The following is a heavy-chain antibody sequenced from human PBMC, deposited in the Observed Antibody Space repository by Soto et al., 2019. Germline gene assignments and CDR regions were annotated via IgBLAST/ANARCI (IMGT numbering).Heavy chain of an antibody. Sequence: GGSLRLSCAASGFTFSSYAMSWVRQAPGKGLEWVSTISGSGGSTYYADSVKGRFTISRDNSKNTLYLQMNSLRAEDTAVYYCAKPGAGLGGSYYVVDYWGQGTLVTVSS. V-gene: IGHV3-23*01. CDR1: GFTFSSYA. J-gene: IGHJ4*02. CDR3: AKPGAGLGGSYYVVDY. CDR2: ISGSGGST. D-gene: IGHD3-22*01.